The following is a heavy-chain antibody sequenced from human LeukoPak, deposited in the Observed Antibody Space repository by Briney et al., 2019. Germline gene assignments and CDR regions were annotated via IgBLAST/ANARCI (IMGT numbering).Heavy chain of an antibody. CDR3: ANHITMIVVAPYYFDY. CDR2: ISSSSSYI. CDR1: GFTFSSYS. Sequence: SGGSLRLSCAASGFTFSSYSMNWVRQAPGKGLEWVSSISSSSSYIYYADSVKGRFTISRDNAKNSLYLQMNSLRAEDTAVYYCANHITMIVVAPYYFDYWGQGTLVTVSS. J-gene: IGHJ4*02. D-gene: IGHD3-22*01. V-gene: IGHV3-21*04.